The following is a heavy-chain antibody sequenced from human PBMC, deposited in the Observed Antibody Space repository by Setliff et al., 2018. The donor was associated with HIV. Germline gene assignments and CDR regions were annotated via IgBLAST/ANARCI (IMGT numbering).Heavy chain of an antibody. CDR1: GFTFSSYS. CDR3: ARAFGRDIVVVPAATGGDV. J-gene: IGHJ6*02. CDR2: ISSSGSYI. V-gene: IGHV3-21*01. D-gene: IGHD2-2*01. Sequence: GGSLRLSCAASGFTFSSYSMNWVRQAPGKGLEWVSSISSSGSYIYYADSVKGRFTISRDNAKNSLYLQMNSLRAEDTAVYYCARAFGRDIVVVPAATGGDVWGQGTTVTVS.